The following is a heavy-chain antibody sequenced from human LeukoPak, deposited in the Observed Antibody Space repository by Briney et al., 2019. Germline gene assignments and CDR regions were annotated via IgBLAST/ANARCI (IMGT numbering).Heavy chain of an antibody. D-gene: IGHD2-2*01. CDR1: GGSFDNYY. CDR3: AREGLVVPAAIVYYYMDV. V-gene: IGHV4-34*01. J-gene: IGHJ6*03. Sequence: SETLSLTCAVYGGSFDNYYWSWIRQPPGKGLEWIGEINHSGSTNYNPSLKSRVTISADTSKYQFSLKLSSVTAADTAVYYCAREGLVVPAAIVYYYMDVWGKGTTVTVSS. CDR2: INHSGST.